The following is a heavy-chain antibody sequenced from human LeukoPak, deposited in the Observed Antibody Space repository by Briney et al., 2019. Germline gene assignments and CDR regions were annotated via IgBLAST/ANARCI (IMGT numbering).Heavy chain of an antibody. CDR2: INTDGSRT. D-gene: IGHD4-17*01. J-gene: IGHJ5*02. CDR1: AFNFNDYW. V-gene: IGHV3-74*01. Sequence: GGSLRLSCVTSAFNFNDYWMRWVRHAPGKGLVWVSRINTDGSRTNYADSVTGRFTISRDNDKNTLFLQMNSLRGEDTAVHYCGRVRHGSDDGVDPWGEGTLVSVSS. CDR3: GRVRHGSDDGVDP.